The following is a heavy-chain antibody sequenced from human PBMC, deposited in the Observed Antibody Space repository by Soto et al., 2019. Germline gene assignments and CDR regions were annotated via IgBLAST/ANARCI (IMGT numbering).Heavy chain of an antibody. CDR3: AKEGQYYDILTGYRSYYGMDV. Sequence: QVQLVESGGGVVQPGRSLRLSCAASGFTFSSYGMHWVRQAPGKGLEWVAVISYDGSNKYYVDSVKGRFTISRDNSKNTLYLQMNSLRAEVTAVYYCAKEGQYYDILTGYRSYYGMDVWGQGTTVTVSS. J-gene: IGHJ6*02. V-gene: IGHV3-30*18. CDR1: GFTFSSYG. CDR2: ISYDGSNK. D-gene: IGHD3-9*01.